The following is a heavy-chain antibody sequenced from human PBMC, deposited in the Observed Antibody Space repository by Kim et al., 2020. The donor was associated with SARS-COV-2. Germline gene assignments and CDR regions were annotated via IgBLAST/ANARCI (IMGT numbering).Heavy chain of an antibody. J-gene: IGHJ5*02. CDR3: ARSGGGILTGPHKYNWFDP. D-gene: IGHD3-9*01. CDR2: INAGNGNT. CDR1: GYTFTSYA. Sequence: ASVKVSCKASGYTFTSYAMHWVRQAPGQRLEWMGWINAGNGNTKYSQKFQGRVTITRDTSASTAYMELSSLRSEDTAVYYCARSGGGILTGPHKYNWFDPWGQGTLVTVSS. V-gene: IGHV1-3*01.